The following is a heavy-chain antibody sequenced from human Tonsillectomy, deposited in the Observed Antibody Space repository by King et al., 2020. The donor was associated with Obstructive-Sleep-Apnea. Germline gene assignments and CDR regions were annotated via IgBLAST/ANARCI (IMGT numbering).Heavy chain of an antibody. D-gene: IGHD3-10*01. CDR3: AKDSAYYYGSGSYIDY. CDR1: GVTFSSYA. J-gene: IGHJ4*02. CDR2: ISGSGGST. Sequence: VQLVQSGGGLVQPGGSLRLSCAASGVTFSSYAMSWVRQAPGKGLECVSAISGSGGSTYYADSVKGLFTNSRDNSKNTLYLQMNSLRAEDTAVYYCAKDSAYYYGSGSYIDYWGQGTLVTVSS. V-gene: IGHV3-23*04.